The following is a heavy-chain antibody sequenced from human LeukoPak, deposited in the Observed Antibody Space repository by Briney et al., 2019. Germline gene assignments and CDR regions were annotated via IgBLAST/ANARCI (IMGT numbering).Heavy chain of an antibody. CDR2: ISGSGGST. J-gene: IGHJ3*02. V-gene: IGHV3-23*01. CDR1: GFTFSSYA. CDR3: ARDRSITMKEDAFDI. Sequence: GGSLRLSCAASGFTFSSYAMSWVRQAPGKGLEWVSAISGSGGSTYYADSVKGRFTISRDNSKNTLYLQMNSLRAEDTAVYYCARDRSITMKEDAFDIWGQGTMVTVSS. D-gene: IGHD3-22*01.